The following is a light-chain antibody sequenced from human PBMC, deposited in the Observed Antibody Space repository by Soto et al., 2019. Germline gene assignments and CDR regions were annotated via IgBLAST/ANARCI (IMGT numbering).Light chain of an antibody. Sequence: QSALTQPASVSGSPGQSIAICCTGTSSDVGGYDYVSWYQHHPGKAPKLMIYDVSNRPSGVSNRFSGSKSGNTASLTISGLRAEDEADYYCSSYTSSSVPVFGGGTQLTVL. V-gene: IGLV2-14*03. J-gene: IGLJ7*01. CDR2: DVS. CDR1: SSDVGGYDY. CDR3: SSYTSSSVPV.